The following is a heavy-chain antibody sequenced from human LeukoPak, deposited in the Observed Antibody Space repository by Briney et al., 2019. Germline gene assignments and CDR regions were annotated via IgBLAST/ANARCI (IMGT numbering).Heavy chain of an antibody. CDR1: GFTFSSYS. Sequence: GGSLRLSCVASGFTFSSYSMHWVRQAPGKGLEWVSSISGNKNYIYYADSVGGRFTISRDNARDSLFLQMDSLRAEDTGVYYCARDPHNPGPIDYWGQGALVTVSS. V-gene: IGHV3-21*01. CDR3: ARDPHNPGPIDY. J-gene: IGHJ4*02. CDR2: ISGNKNYI.